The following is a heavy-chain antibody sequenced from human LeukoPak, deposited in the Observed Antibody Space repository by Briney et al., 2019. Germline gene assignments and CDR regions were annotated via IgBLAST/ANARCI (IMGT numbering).Heavy chain of an antibody. J-gene: IGHJ4*02. CDR1: GFTFSFYG. Sequence: PGRSLRLSCAASGFTFSFYGMHWVRQAPGKGLEWVAVIWYDGSNKYYADSVKGRFTISRDNSKNTLDLQMNSLRAEDTAVYYCAREGVGRTAFKNYFDYWGQGILVTVSS. D-gene: IGHD1-26*01. V-gene: IGHV3-33*01. CDR3: AREGVGRTAFKNYFDY. CDR2: IWYDGSNK.